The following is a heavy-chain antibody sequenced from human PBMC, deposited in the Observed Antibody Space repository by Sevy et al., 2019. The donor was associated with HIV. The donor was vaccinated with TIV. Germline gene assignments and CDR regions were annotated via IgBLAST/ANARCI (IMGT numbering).Heavy chain of an antibody. CDR3: AGENAWGRGYS. CDR1: GSSITSLY. J-gene: IGHJ4*02. D-gene: IGHD1-26*01. CDR2: IYYNGHI. Sequence: SESLSLTCTVSGSSITSLYWNWIRQPPGKGLEWIANIYYNGHINYNPSLKSRVTLSLDTSKNQFSLRLSFVTAADTAMYYCAGENAWGRGYSWGQGILVTVSS. V-gene: IGHV4-59*08.